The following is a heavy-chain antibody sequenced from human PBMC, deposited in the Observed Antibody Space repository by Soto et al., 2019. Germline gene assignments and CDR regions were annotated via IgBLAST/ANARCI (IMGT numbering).Heavy chain of an antibody. Sequence: VASVKVSCKASGYTFTSYDINWVRQATGQGLEWMGWMNPNSGNTGYAQKFQGRVTMTRNTSISTAYMELSSLRSEDTAVYYCARGRYYDFWSGYSSGYYYMDVWGKGTTVTVSS. CDR2: MNPNSGNT. V-gene: IGHV1-8*01. D-gene: IGHD3-3*01. J-gene: IGHJ6*03. CDR1: GYTFTSYD. CDR3: ARGRYYDFWSGYSSGYYYMDV.